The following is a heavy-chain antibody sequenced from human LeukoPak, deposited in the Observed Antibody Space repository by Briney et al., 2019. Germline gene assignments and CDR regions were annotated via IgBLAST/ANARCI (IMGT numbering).Heavy chain of an antibody. J-gene: IGHJ4*02. V-gene: IGHV1-2*02. D-gene: IGHD3-10*01. CDR3: ARDLTMVRGVITPIDY. CDR2: INPNSGGT. CDR1: GYTFTGYY. Sequence: ASVKVSCKASGYTFTGYYTHWVRQAPGQGLEWMGWINPNSGGTNYAQKFQGRVTMTRDTSISTAYMELSRLRSDDTAVYYCARDLTMVRGVITPIDYWGQGTLVTVSS.